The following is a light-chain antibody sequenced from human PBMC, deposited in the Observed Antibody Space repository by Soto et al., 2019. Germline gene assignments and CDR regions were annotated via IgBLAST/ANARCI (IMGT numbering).Light chain of an antibody. J-gene: IGLJ3*02. CDR2: RNN. CDR3: AAWDDSLCGWV. Sequence: QSVLTQPPSASGTPGQRVTISCSGSSSNIGSNYVYWYQQLPGTAPKLLIYRNNQRPSGVPDRFSGSKSGTSASLAISGLRSEDEADYYCAAWDDSLCGWVFGGGTKLTVL. V-gene: IGLV1-47*01. CDR1: SSNIGSNY.